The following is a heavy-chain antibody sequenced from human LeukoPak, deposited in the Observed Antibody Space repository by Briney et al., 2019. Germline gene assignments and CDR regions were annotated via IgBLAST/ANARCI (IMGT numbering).Heavy chain of an antibody. V-gene: IGHV1-8*01. J-gene: IGHJ6*02. D-gene: IGHD6-19*01. Sequence: ASVKVSCKASGYTFTSYDVNWVRQATGQGLEWMGWMNPNSGNTGYAQKFQGRVTMTRNTSISTAYMELSSLRSEDTAVYYCERAGRGSGWPNYYYYGMGVWGQGTTVTVSS. CDR2: MNPNSGNT. CDR3: ERAGRGSGWPNYYYYGMGV. CDR1: GYTFTSYD.